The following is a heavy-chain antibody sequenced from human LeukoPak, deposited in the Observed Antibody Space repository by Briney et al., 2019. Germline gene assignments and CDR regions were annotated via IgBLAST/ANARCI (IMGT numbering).Heavy chain of an antibody. CDR1: GFTFSSYS. Sequence: EGSLRLSCAASGFTFSSYSMIWVRQAPGKGLEWVAVISDDGSNKYYADSVKGRFTISRDNSKNTLYLHMNSLKTEDTAVYYCTIRPGSYDNWGQGTLVTVSS. CDR3: TIRPGSYDN. V-gene: IGHV3-30*03. CDR2: ISDDGSNK. J-gene: IGHJ4*02. D-gene: IGHD3-10*01.